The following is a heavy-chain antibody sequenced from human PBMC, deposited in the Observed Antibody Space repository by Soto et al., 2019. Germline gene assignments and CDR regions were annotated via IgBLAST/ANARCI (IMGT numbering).Heavy chain of an antibody. J-gene: IGHJ4*02. CDR3: ARDLADDYGDYVFDY. D-gene: IGHD4-17*01. CDR1: GFTFSSYG. V-gene: IGHV3-33*01. CDR2: IWYDGSNK. Sequence: GGSLRLSCAASGFTFSSYGMHWVRQAPGKGLEWVAVIWYDGSNKYYADSVKGRFTISRDNSKNTLYLQMNSLRAEDTAVYYCARDLADDYGDYVFDYWGQGTLVTVSS.